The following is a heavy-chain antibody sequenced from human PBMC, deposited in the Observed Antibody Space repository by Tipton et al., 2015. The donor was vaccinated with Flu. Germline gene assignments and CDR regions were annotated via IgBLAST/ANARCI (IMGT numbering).Heavy chain of an antibody. D-gene: IGHD1-1*01. Sequence: TLSLTCTVSGDSISSYFWSWIRQPPGKGLEWIGYIHDRGTTFSNPPLKSRLRMAIDTSKDQLSLSLTSVTATDTAVYYCARHKGASLTTWGPGILVTVSS. J-gene: IGHJ4*02. CDR2: IHDRGTT. CDR3: ARHKGASLTT. V-gene: IGHV4-59*08. CDR1: GDSISSYF.